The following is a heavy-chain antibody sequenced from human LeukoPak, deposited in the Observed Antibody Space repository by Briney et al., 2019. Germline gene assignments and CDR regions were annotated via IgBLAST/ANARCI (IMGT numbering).Heavy chain of an antibody. D-gene: IGHD4-23*01. Sequence: GESLKISCKVSGYSFTNYWIGWVRQMPGKGLEGMGIIYPGDSDTRYSPSFQGQVTISADKSISTAYLQWSSLKASDTAMYYCARTSGDNDGNALYFDYWGQGTLVTVSS. CDR3: ARTSGDNDGNALYFDY. CDR1: GYSFTNYW. CDR2: IYPGDSDT. V-gene: IGHV5-51*01. J-gene: IGHJ4*02.